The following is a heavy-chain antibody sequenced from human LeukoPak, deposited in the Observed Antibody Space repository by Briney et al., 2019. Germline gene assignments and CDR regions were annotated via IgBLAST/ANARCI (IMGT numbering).Heavy chain of an antibody. V-gene: IGHV3-11*04. Sequence: PGGSLRLSCAAPGFTFSDYYMSWIRQAPGKGLEWVSYISSSGSTIHYADSVKGRFTISRDNAKNSLYLQMKSLRAEDTAVYYCARVGPTSCGGSCPFDYWGQGTLVTVSS. D-gene: IGHD2-21*01. CDR3: ARVGPTSCGGSCPFDY. CDR1: GFTFSDYY. CDR2: ISSSGSTI. J-gene: IGHJ4*02.